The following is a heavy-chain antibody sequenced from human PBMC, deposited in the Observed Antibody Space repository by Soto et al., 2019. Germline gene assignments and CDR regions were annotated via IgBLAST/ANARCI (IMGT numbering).Heavy chain of an antibody. CDR1: GGSFSGYY. D-gene: IGHD2-2*01. CDR2: INHSGST. V-gene: IGHV4-34*01. J-gene: IGHJ4*02. CDR3: ASADELLWANY. Sequence: QVQLQQWGAGLLKPSETLSLTCAVYGGSFSGYYWSWIRQPPGKGLEWIGEINHSGSTNYNPSLKSRVTISVDTSKNQFSLQLSSVTAADTAVYYCASADELLWANYWGQGTLVTVSS.